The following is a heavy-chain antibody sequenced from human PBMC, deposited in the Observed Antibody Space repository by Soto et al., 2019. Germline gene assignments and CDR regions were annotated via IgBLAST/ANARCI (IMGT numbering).Heavy chain of an antibody. CDR2: IWYDGSNK. J-gene: IGHJ3*02. D-gene: IGHD3-10*01. CDR1: GFTFSSYG. CDR3: ARGLTLVRGTSTDAFDI. Sequence: GGSLRLSCAASGFTFSSYGMHWVRQAPGKGLEWVAVIWYDGSNKYYADSVKGRFTISRDNSKNTLYLQMNSLRAEDTAVYYCARGLTLVRGTSTDAFDIWGQGTMVTVSS. V-gene: IGHV3-33*01.